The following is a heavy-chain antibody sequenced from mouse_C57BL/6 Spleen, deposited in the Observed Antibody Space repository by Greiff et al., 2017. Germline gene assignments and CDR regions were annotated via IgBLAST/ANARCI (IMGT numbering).Heavy chain of an antibody. CDR1: GYTFTDYY. CDR3: ARGDGYLYWYFDV. J-gene: IGHJ1*03. CDR2: INPNNGGT. V-gene: IGHV1-26*01. D-gene: IGHD2-3*01. Sequence: EVQLQQSGPELVKPGASVKISCKASGYTFTDYYMNWVKQSHGKSLEWIGDINPNNGGTSYNQKFKGKATLTVDKSSSTAYMELRSLTSEDSAVYYCARGDGYLYWYFDVWGTGTTVTVSS.